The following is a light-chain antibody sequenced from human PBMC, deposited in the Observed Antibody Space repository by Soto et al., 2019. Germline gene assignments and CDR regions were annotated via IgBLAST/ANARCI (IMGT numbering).Light chain of an antibody. V-gene: IGKV3-11*01. CDR2: DAS. CDR3: QQRNRGPLT. Sequence: EIVLTQSPVTLSLSPGERATLSCRASHSVSSDLLWYHQKPGQSPRLLISDASNRATGIPARFSGSGSGTDFILTISSLEPEDFAVYYCQQRNRGPLTCGGGTRVEIK. CDR1: HSVSSD. J-gene: IGKJ4*01.